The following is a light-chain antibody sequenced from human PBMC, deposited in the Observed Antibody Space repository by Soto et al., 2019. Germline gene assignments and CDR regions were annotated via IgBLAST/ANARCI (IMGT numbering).Light chain of an antibody. CDR2: NTS. CDR1: QTVGSF. Sequence: EIVLTQSPAPLSLSPGERVTLSCRASQTVGSFLAWYPHKPGQAPRLLIYNTSKRANGIPARFSGSGSGTAFTISISSLEPEDFAVYYWQQRYNWRPFTFGGGTKVEMK. CDR3: QQRYNWRPFT. V-gene: IGKV3-11*01. J-gene: IGKJ4*01.